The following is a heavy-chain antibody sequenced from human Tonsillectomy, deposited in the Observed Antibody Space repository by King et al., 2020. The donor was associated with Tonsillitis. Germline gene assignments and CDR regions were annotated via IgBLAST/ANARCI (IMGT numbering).Heavy chain of an antibody. CDR2: IIPMFGTA. Sequence: QLVQTGPEVKKPGSSVKVSCKASGDTFKNYAIRWVRQAPGQGLEWMGGIIPMFGTANYAEKFQGRVTITADEPTNTAYMELSSLTSEDTAVYFCASRRFPGIAAAGDAFDIWGQGTLVTVSS. CDR1: GDTFKNYA. D-gene: IGHD6-13*01. J-gene: IGHJ3*02. V-gene: IGHV1-69*01. CDR3: ASRRFPGIAAAGDAFDI.